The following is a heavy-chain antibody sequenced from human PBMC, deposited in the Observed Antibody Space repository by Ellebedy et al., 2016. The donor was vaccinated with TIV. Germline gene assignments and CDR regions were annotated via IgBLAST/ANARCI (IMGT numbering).Heavy chain of an antibody. CDR3: ARGFDGSGSYYYYGMDV. CDR1: GYTFTSYD. Sequence: AASVKVSCKASGYTFTSYDINWVRQATGQGLEWMGWMNPNSGNTGYAQKFQGRVTMTRNTSISTAYMKLSSLRSEDTAVYYCARGFDGSGSYYYYGMDVWGQGTRVTVSS. D-gene: IGHD3-10*01. CDR2: MNPNSGNT. J-gene: IGHJ6*02. V-gene: IGHV1-8*01.